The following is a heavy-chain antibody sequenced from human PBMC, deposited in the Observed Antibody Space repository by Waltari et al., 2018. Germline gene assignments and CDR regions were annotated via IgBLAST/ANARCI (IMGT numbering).Heavy chain of an antibody. CDR3: TTEGAAEYYFDY. V-gene: IGHV3-15*01. J-gene: IGHJ4*02. CDR2: IKSKTDGGTT. CDR1: GFTFSNAW. Sequence: EVQLVESGGGLVKPGGSLRLSCAASGFTFSNAWMSWVRPAPGKGLEWVGRIKSKTDGGTTDYAAPVKGRFTISRDDSKNTLYLQMNSLKTEDTAVYYCTTEGAAEYYFDYWGQGTLVTVSS. D-gene: IGHD6-13*01.